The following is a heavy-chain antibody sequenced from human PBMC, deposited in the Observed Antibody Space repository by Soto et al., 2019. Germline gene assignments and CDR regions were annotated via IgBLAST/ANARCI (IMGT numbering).Heavy chain of an antibody. CDR2: IIPIFGTA. D-gene: IGHD1-26*01. CDR1: GGTFSSYA. CDR3: ARSKVNVDKWTFDL. J-gene: IGHJ2*01. V-gene: IGHV1-69*01. Sequence: QVQLVQSGAEVKKPGSSVKVSCKASGGTFSSYAISWVRQAPGQGLEWMGGIIPIFGTANYAQKFQGRVTITAYESTSTDYMELSSLSSEDTAVYYCARSKVNVDKWTFDLWGRGTLVTVSS.